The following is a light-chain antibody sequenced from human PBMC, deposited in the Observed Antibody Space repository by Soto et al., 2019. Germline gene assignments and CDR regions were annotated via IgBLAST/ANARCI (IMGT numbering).Light chain of an antibody. CDR1: QGISSN. CDR3: PQFNSYPIT. J-gene: IGKJ5*01. CDR2: AAS. Sequence: DIQLTQSPSFLSASVGDRVTITCRASQGISSNLAWYQQKPGKAPKLLIYAASTLQSGVPSRFSGSGSGTEFTLTISSLQPEDFATYYCPQFNSYPITFGQGTRLESK. V-gene: IGKV1-9*01.